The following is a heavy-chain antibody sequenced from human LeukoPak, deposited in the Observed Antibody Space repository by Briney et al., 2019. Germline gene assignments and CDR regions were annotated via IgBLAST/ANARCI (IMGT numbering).Heavy chain of an antibody. CDR2: ISYDGSNK. CDR1: GFTFSSYG. V-gene: IGHV3-30*18. D-gene: IGHD4-17*01. Sequence: PGRSLRLSCAASGFTFSSYGMHWVRQAPGKGLEWVAVISYDGSNKYYADSVKGRFTISRDNSKNALYLQMNSLRAEDTAVYYCAKEYGVDWGRGTLVTVSS. J-gene: IGHJ4*02. CDR3: AKEYGVD.